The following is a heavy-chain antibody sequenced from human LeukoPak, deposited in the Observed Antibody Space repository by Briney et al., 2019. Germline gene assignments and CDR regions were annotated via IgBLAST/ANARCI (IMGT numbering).Heavy chain of an antibody. CDR3: ARGLYYDSSGRDY. CDR2: INHSGST. Sequence: SETLSLTCAVYGGSFSGYYWSWIRQPPGKGLEWIGEINHSGSTNYNPSLKSRVTISVDTSKNQFSLKLSSVTAADTAVYYCARGLYYDSSGRDYWGQGTLVTVSS. J-gene: IGHJ4*02. V-gene: IGHV4-34*01. CDR1: GGSFSGYY. D-gene: IGHD3-22*01.